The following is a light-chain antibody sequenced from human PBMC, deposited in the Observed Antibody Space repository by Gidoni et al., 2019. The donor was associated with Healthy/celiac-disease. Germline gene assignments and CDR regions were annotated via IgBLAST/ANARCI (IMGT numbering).Light chain of an antibody. CDR3: QQYNRYSPMYT. CDR1: QSISSW. J-gene: IGKJ2*01. Sequence: DIQMTQSPSTLSASVGDSVTITCRASQSISSWWAWYQQKPGKATKLLSYTASSLESGVPARVSGSGSGKECTLTISSLQPEDFATYYCQQYNRYSPMYTFPQGTKLEIK. CDR2: TAS. V-gene: IGKV1-5*03.